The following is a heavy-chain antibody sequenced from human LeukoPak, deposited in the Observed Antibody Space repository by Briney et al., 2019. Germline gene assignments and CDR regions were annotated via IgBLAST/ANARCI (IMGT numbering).Heavy chain of an antibody. D-gene: IGHD3-3*01. Sequence: GGSLRLSCAASGFTFSSYAMSWVRQASGKGLEWVGRIRSKANNYATAYAASVKGRFTVSRDDSKNTAYLQMNSLKTEDTAVYYCTRFYDFGLDYWGQGTLVTVSS. V-gene: IGHV3-73*01. CDR2: IRSKANNYAT. CDR3: TRFYDFGLDY. CDR1: GFTFSSYA. J-gene: IGHJ4*02.